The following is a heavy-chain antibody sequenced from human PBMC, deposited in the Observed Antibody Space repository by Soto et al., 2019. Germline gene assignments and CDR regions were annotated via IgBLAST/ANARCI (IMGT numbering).Heavy chain of an antibody. CDR2: IIPIFGTA. V-gene: IGHV1-69*13. CDR1: GGTFSSYA. D-gene: IGHD3-3*01. CDR3: ARERITIFGGDPPYYYYYGMDV. Sequence: GASVKVSCKASGGTFSSYAISWVLQTPGQALEWMGGIIPIFGTANYAQKFQGRVTITADESTSTAYMELSSLRSEDTAVYYCARERITIFGGDPPYYYYYGMDVWGQGTTVTVSS. J-gene: IGHJ6*02.